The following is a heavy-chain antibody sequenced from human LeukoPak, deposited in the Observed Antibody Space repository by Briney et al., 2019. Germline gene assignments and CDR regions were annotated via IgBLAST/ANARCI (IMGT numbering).Heavy chain of an antibody. CDR2: INPSGGST. Sequence: ASVKVSCKASGYTFTSYYMHWVRQAPGQGLEWMGIINPSGGSTSYAQKFQGRVTMTRDMSTSTVYMELSSLRSEDTAVYYCARDLRVVVPAAMNWFDPWGQGTLVTVSS. V-gene: IGHV1-46*01. D-gene: IGHD2-2*01. J-gene: IGHJ5*02. CDR1: GYTFTSYY. CDR3: ARDLRVVVPAAMNWFDP.